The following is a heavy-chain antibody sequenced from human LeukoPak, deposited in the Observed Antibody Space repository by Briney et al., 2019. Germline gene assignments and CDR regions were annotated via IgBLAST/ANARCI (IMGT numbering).Heavy chain of an antibody. D-gene: IGHD3-22*01. Sequence: GGSLRLSCAASGFPFSSYGMHWVRQAPGKGLEWVAFIRYDGSNKYYADSVKGRFTISRDNSKNTLYLQMNSLRAEDTAVYYCAKAEYYYDSSGYEVRQHWGQGTLVTVSS. CDR1: GFPFSSYG. CDR3: AKAEYYYDSSGYEVRQH. J-gene: IGHJ1*01. V-gene: IGHV3-30*02. CDR2: IRYDGSNK.